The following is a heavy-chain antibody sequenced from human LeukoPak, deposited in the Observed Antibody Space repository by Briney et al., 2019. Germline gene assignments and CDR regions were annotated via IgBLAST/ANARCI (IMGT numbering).Heavy chain of an antibody. CDR1: GFTFSSYA. D-gene: IGHD2-2*01. J-gene: IGHJ6*02. CDR2: ISYDGSNK. Sequence: GGSLRLSCAASGFTFSSYAMHWVRQAPGKGLEWVAVISYDGSNKYYADSVKGRFTISRDNSKNTLYLQMNSLRAEDTAVYYCARDLLDSTPLGYYYYGMDVWGQGTTVTVSS. V-gene: IGHV3-30-3*01. CDR3: ARDLLDSTPLGYYYYGMDV.